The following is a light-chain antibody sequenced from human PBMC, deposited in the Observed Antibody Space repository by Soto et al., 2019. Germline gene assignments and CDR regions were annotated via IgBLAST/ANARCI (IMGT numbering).Light chain of an antibody. CDR1: QSVSSSY. Sequence: EIVLTPSPGTLSLSPGERATRACRASQSVSSSYLAWYQPKPGQAPRLLIYGASSRATGIPDRFSGSGSGTDFTLTISRLEPEDFAVYYCQQYGSSPGTFGQGTKVEIK. CDR3: QQYGSSPGT. V-gene: IGKV3-20*01. J-gene: IGKJ1*01. CDR2: GAS.